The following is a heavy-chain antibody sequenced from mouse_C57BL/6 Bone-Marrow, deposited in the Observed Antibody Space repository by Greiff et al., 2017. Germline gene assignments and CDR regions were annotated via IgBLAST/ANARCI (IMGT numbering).Heavy chain of an antibody. CDR2: IHPNSGST. CDR3: ARSGYDYDAGPYFDY. CDR1: GYTFTSYW. J-gene: IGHJ2*01. V-gene: IGHV1-64*01. D-gene: IGHD2-4*01. Sequence: QVQLQQPGAELVKPGASVKLSCKASGYTFTSYWMHWVKQRPGQGLEWIGMIHPNSGSTNYNEKFKSKATLTVDKSSSTAYMQLSSLTSEDSAVYYCARSGYDYDAGPYFDYWGQGTTLTVSS.